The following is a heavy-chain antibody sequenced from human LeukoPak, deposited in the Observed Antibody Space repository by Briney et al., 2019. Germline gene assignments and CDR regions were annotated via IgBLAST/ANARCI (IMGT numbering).Heavy chain of an antibody. D-gene: IGHD2-8*01. V-gene: IGHV4-39*01. Sequence: SETLSLTCSVSGVSMSSNYWGWIRQPPGKGLEWIGSIFHSGSTYYNPSLRSRVTISVDTSKNQLSLRLRSVTAADTAVYYCARLYEGKRPPDYWGQGTLVTVSS. CDR2: IFHSGST. J-gene: IGHJ4*02. CDR1: GVSMSSNY. CDR3: ARLYEGKRPPDY.